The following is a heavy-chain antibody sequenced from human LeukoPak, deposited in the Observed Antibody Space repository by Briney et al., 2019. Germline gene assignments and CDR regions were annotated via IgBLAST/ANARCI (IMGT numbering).Heavy chain of an antibody. CDR2: IYYSGST. Sequence: SETLSLTCTVSGYSISSGYYWGWIRQPPGKGLEWIGYIYYSGSTNYNPSLKSRVTISVDTSKNQFSLKLSSVTAADTAVYYCARDRGYFGYWGQGTLVTVSS. V-gene: IGHV4-61*01. CDR1: GYSISSGYY. CDR3: ARDRGYFGY. D-gene: IGHD3-22*01. J-gene: IGHJ4*02.